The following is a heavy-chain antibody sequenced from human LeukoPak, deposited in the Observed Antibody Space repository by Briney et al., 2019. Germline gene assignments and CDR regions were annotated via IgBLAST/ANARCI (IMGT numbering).Heavy chain of an antibody. CDR3: ARDQPYGDPAADYYGMDV. J-gene: IGHJ6*04. CDR2: IYYSGST. V-gene: IGHV4-30-4*01. D-gene: IGHD4-17*01. CDR1: GGSISSGDYY. Sequence: TSETLSLTCTVSGGSISSGDYYWSWIRQPPGKGLEWIGYIYYSGSTYYNPSLKSRVTISVDTSKNQFSLKLSSVTAADTAVYYCARDQPYGDPAADYYGMDVWGKGTRSPSPQ.